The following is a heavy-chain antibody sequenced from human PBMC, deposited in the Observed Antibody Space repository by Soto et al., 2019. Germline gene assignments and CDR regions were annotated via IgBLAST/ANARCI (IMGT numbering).Heavy chain of an antibody. D-gene: IGHD3-10*01. V-gene: IGHV4-59*01. CDR1: GCSISSYY. CDR2: IYYSGST. CDR3: ARDGLMVRDYYYGMDV. J-gene: IGHJ6*02. Sequence: SETLSRTCTVSGCSISSYYWSWIRQPPGKGLEWIGYIYYSGSTNYNPSLKSRVTISVDTSKNQFSLKLSSVTAADTAVYYCARDGLMVRDYYYGMDVWGQGTTVTVSS.